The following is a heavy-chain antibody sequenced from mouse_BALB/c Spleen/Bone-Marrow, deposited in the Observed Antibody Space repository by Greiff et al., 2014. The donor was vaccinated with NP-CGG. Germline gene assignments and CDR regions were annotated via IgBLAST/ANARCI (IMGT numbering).Heavy chain of an antibody. Sequence: QVQLQQSGAELMKPGASVKVSCKATGYTFRSYWIEWVKQRPGHGLEWIGEILPGSGNTNYNEKFKGKATFTADTSSNTAYMQLSSLTSEDSAVYYCARWAFDAWFAYWGQGTLVTVSA. CDR2: ILPGSGNT. D-gene: IGHD3-1*01. V-gene: IGHV1-9*01. J-gene: IGHJ3*01. CDR3: ARWAFDAWFAY. CDR1: GYTFRSYW.